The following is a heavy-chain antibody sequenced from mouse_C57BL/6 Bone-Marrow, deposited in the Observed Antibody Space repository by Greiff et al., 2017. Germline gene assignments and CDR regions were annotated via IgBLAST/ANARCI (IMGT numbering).Heavy chain of an antibody. CDR1: GFNIKDDY. Sequence: VQLQQSGAELVRPGASVKLSCTASGFNIKDDYIHWVKQRPEQGLEWIGWIDPEIGDTEYASKFQGKATITSDTCSNTAYLQLSSLTSEDTAVYYCSSFDGNYFDFWGQGTPLTVAS. D-gene: IGHD2-3*01. CDR2: IDPEIGDT. J-gene: IGHJ2*01. V-gene: IGHV14-4*01. CDR3: SSFDGNYFDF.